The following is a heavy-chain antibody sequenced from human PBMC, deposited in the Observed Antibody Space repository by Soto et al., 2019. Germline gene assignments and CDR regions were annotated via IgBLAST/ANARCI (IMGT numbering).Heavy chain of an antibody. CDR1: GFTFSSYA. D-gene: IGHD1-26*01. CDR2: ISGSGGST. V-gene: IGHV3-23*01. CDR3: AKDRGMYSGSYFDGSDAFDI. J-gene: IGHJ3*02. Sequence: GGSLRLSCAASGFTFSSYAMSWVRQAPGKGLEWVSAISGSGGSTYYADSVKGRFTISRDNSKNTLYLQMNSLRAEDTAVYHCAKDRGMYSGSYFDGSDAFDIWGQGTMVTVSS.